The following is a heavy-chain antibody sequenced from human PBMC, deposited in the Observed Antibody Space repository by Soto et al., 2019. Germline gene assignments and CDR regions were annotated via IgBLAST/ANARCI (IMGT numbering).Heavy chain of an antibody. CDR1: GFTFSSYG. Sequence: QVQLVESGGGVVQPGRSLRLSCAASGFTFSSYGMHWVRQAPGKGLEWVAIIWYDGSNEYYADSVKGRFTISRDNSMNTLYLQMNSLRAEDTAVYYCAKDGVSSSWSLLGYWGQGTLVTVSS. CDR3: AKDGVSSSWSLLGY. CDR2: IWYDGSNE. J-gene: IGHJ4*02. D-gene: IGHD6-13*01. V-gene: IGHV3-33*06.